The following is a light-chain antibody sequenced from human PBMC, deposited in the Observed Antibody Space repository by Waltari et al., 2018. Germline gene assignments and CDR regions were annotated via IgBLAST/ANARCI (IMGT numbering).Light chain of an antibody. CDR1: GRDVGAINS. CDR2: DVS. Sequence: QSALTQPASVAGSPGKSITNSCPGTGRDVGAINSVTWYQQHPGKAPKLMIFDVSNRPSGVSNRFSGSKAGNTASLTISGLQAEDEAGYYCSSYISSSTLELFGGGTSLTVL. CDR3: SSYISSSTLEL. J-gene: IGLJ2*01. V-gene: IGLV2-14*03.